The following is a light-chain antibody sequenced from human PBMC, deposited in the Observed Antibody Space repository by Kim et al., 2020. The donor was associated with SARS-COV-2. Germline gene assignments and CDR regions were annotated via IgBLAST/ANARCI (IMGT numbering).Light chain of an antibody. CDR3: QSYDDSNQV. CDR1: SGGIASAD. Sequence: GKTVTSSCTRSSGGIASADVQWYQQRPGSAPTTVIYEDNQRPSGVPDRFSGSIDSSSNSASLTISGLKTEDEADYFCQSYDDSNQVFGGGTQLTVL. J-gene: IGLJ3*02. CDR2: EDN. V-gene: IGLV6-57*03.